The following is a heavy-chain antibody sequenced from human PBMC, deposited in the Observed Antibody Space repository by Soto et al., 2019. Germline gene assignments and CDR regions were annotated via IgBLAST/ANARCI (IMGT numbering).Heavy chain of an antibody. CDR2: IIPIFGTA. CDR1: GGTFSSYA. Sequence: QVQLVQSGAAVKKPGSSVKVSCKASGGTFSSYAISWVRQAPGQGLEWMGGIIPIFGTANYAQKFQGRVTITADESTSTAYMELSSLRSEDTAVYYCAGYCSGGSCQPADDYWGQGTLVTVSS. V-gene: IGHV1-69*12. CDR3: AGYCSGGSCQPADDY. J-gene: IGHJ4*02. D-gene: IGHD2-15*01.